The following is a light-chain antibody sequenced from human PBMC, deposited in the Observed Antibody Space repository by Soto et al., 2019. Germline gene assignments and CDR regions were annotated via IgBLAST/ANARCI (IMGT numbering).Light chain of an antibody. CDR3: SSYAGNIGVR. J-gene: IGLJ2*01. V-gene: IGLV2-11*01. CDR1: SSDVGAYDF. CDR2: DVI. Sequence: QSALTQPRSVSGSLGQSVTISCTGTSSDVGAYDFVSWYQQNPGKAPRLIIFDVIKRPSGVPDRFSGSKSGNTASLTISGLQSEDEADYYCSSYAGNIGVRFGGGTKLTVL.